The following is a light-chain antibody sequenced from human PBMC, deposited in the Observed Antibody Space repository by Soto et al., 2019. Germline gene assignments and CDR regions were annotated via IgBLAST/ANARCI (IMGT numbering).Light chain of an antibody. CDR1: QDISSY. V-gene: IGKV1-12*01. CDR2: AAS. J-gene: IGKJ5*01. Sequence: IQMTQSPSSVSASVGDRVTITCRASQDISSYLAWYQHKPGKAPKLLIYAASSLQSGVPSSFNDSGSGTEFILTSSSLLPEDYATCYCQQDNSFPITFCRGTRLEI. CDR3: QQDNSFPIT.